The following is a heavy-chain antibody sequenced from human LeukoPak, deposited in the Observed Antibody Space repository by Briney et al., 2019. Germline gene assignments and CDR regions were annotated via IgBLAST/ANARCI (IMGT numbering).Heavy chain of an antibody. CDR2: IYYSGST. J-gene: IGHJ4*02. CDR1: GGSISSYY. CDR3: ARSQWELQVDY. V-gene: IGHV4-59*01. Sequence: PSETLSLTCTVSGGSISSYYWSWIRQPPGKGLEWIGYIYYSGSTNYNPSLKSRVTISVDTSKNQSSLKLSSVTAADTAVYYCARSQWELQVDYWGQGTLVTVSS. D-gene: IGHD1-26*01.